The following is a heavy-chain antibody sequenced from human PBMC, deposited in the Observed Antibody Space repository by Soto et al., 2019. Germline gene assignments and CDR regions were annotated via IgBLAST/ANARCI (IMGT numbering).Heavy chain of an antibody. D-gene: IGHD6-13*01. CDR3: ARDYSSSWYYLDDAFDI. CDR2: MNPNSGNT. CDR1: GYTFTSYD. V-gene: IGHV1-8*01. Sequence: ASVKVSCKASGYTFTSYDINWVRQATGQGLEWMGWMNPNSGNTGYAQKFQGRVTMTRNTSISTAYMELSSLRSEDTAVYYCARDYSSSWYYLDDAFDIWGQGTMVTVSS. J-gene: IGHJ3*02.